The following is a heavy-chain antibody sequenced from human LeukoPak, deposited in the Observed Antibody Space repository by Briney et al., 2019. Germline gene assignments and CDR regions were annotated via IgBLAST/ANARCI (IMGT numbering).Heavy chain of an antibody. Sequence: PGGSLRLSCTASGFIFGDYVMSWVRQAPGKGLEWVALISYDGSNKYYADSVKGRFTISRDNSKKTLYLQMSSLRAEDTAVYYCAKDQGYYDSSTSMPGWFDPWGQGTLVTVSS. CDR1: GFIFGDYV. J-gene: IGHJ5*02. CDR3: AKDQGYYDSSTSMPGWFDP. CDR2: ISYDGSNK. V-gene: IGHV3-30*18. D-gene: IGHD3-22*01.